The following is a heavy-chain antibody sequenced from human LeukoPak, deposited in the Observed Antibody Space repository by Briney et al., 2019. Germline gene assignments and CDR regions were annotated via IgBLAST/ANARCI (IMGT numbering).Heavy chain of an antibody. CDR3: ARDKSGNSGWYSYFDY. J-gene: IGHJ4*02. D-gene: IGHD6-19*01. CDR1: GYTFSSYT. Sequence: ASVKVSCKASGYTFSSYTMNWVRQAPGQGLEWMGWINPNSGGTNYAQKFQGRVTMTRDTSISTAYMELSRLRSDDTAVYYCARDKSGNSGWYSYFDYWGQGTLVTVSS. V-gene: IGHV1-2*02. CDR2: INPNSGGT.